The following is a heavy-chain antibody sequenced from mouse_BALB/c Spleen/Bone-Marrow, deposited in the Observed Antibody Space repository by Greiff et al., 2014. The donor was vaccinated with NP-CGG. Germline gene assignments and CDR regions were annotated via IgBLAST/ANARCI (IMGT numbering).Heavy chain of an antibody. D-gene: IGHD1-1*01. CDR1: GFNIKDTY. J-gene: IGHJ3*01. CDR2: IDPANCNT. CDR3: AAYYYGTYGFAY. Sequence: VQLKQSGAELVKPGASVKLSCTASGFNIKDTYMHWVKQRPEQGLEWIGRIDPANCNTKYDPKFQGKATITADTSSNTAYLQLSSLTSEDTAVYYCAAYYYGTYGFAYWGQGTLVTVPA. V-gene: IGHV14-3*02.